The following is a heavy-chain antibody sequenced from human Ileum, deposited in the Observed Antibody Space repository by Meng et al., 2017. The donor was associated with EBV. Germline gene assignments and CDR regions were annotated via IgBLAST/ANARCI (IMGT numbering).Heavy chain of an antibody. Sequence: QGQLKESGPGRVKPSGTLSLTCAVSGGSISRSDWWSWVRQPPGKGLEWIGETSHSGSTNYSPSLKSRVTISLDKSKNQLSLKLNSVTAADTAVYYCASSDYYRSDYWGQGTLVTVSS. D-gene: IGHD3-22*01. CDR3: ASSDYYRSDY. J-gene: IGHJ4*02. CDR2: TSHSGST. CDR1: GGSISRSDW. V-gene: IGHV4-4*02.